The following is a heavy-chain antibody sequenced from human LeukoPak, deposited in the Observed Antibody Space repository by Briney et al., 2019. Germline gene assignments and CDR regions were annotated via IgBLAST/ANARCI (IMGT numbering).Heavy chain of an antibody. Sequence: SETLSLTRTVSGGSIITTSYYWAWIRQPPGKGLVWFGSLYYSDSAYHNPSLKRRVTISVDTSWNQLSLYLTSVTAASSAVCYCARQPNYYDSNGFRQLDGLDNWGEGTLGSV. D-gene: IGHD3-22*01. J-gene: IGHJ4*02. CDR3: ARQPNYYDSNGFRQLDGLDN. CDR2: LYYSDSA. CDR1: GGSIITTSYY. V-gene: IGHV4-39*01.